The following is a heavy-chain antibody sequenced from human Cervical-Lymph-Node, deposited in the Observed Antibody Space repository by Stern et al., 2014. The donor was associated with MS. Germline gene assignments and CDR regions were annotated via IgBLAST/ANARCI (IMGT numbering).Heavy chain of an antibody. CDR2: IIPMFGTT. D-gene: IGHD1-1*01. CDR3: ARDNDDNGMDV. CDR1: GDTFINFG. J-gene: IGHJ6*02. Sequence: QMQLVQSGAEVKKPGSSVKVSCTASGDTFINFGISWVRQAPVQGLEWMGGIIPMFGTTEYAQKFQGRVSISADESATTVYMELSSLRSEDTAVYYCARDNDDNGMDVWGQGTTVTVSS. V-gene: IGHV1-69*01.